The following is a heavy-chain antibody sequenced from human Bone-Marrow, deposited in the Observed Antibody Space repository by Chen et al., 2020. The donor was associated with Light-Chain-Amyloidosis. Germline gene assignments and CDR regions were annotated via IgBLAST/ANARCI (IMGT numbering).Heavy chain of an antibody. J-gene: IGHJ4*02. Sequence: EVQLEQSGPEVKKPGESLKISCKGSGYTFPNYWIGWVRQMPGKGLEWMGVLYPDDSDASYSPSFEGQVTISADKSITTAYLQWRSLKASDTAMYYCARRRDGYNFDYWGQGTLVTVSS. CDR3: ARRRDGYNFDY. CDR2: LYPDDSDA. V-gene: IGHV5-51*01. CDR1: GYTFPNYW. D-gene: IGHD5-12*01.